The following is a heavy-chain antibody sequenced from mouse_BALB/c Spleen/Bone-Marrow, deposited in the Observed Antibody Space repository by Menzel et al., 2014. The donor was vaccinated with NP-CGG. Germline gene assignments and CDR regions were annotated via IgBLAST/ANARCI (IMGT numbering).Heavy chain of an antibody. D-gene: IGHD1-1*01. Sequence: QVQLQQSGPGLVAPSQSLSITCTVSGFSLTSYGVHWVRQPPGKGLEWLGAIGIGGSTNYNSALMSRLSISKDNYKSQVFLNMNSRQTNDLAMYYFAGATYDYDSGNDYWGQGTPLTVSS. J-gene: IGHJ2*01. V-gene: IGHV2-9*02. CDR3: AGATYDYDSGNDY. CDR2: IGIGGST. CDR1: GFSLTSYG.